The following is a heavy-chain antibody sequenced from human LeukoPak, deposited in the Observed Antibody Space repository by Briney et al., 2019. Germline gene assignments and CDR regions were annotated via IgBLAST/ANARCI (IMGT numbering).Heavy chain of an antibody. CDR2: ISGNGGST. CDR1: GFTFSSYA. D-gene: IGHD2-15*01. Sequence: GGSLRLSCAASGFTFSSYAMSWVRQAPGKGLEWVSAISGNGGSTYYANSVKGRLTISRDNSKNTLYLQMNSLRAEDTAVYYCAKGVGYCSGGSCYGGDYFDYWGQGTLVTVSS. V-gene: IGHV3-23*01. J-gene: IGHJ4*02. CDR3: AKGVGYCSGGSCYGGDYFDY.